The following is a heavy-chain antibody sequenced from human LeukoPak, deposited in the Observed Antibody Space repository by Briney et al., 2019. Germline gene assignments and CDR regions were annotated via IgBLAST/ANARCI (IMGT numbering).Heavy chain of an antibody. D-gene: IGHD2-2*01. J-gene: IGHJ3*02. CDR1: GFTFSSYA. V-gene: IGHV3-23*01. CDR3: AKDRGHYCRSSSCYPDAFDI. CDR2: ISGSGGST. Sequence: PGGPLRLSCAASGFTFSSYAMSWVRQAPGKGLEWVSAISGSGGSTYYADSVKGRFTISRDNSKNTLYLQMNSLRAEDTAVYYCAKDRGHYCRSSSCYPDAFDIWGQGTMVTVSS.